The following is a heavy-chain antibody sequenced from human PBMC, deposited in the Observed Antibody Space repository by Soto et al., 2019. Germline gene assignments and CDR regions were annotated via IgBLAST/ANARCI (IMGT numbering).Heavy chain of an antibody. CDR3: ARLVSGYDYGPFDY. Sequence: SETLSLTCTASGGSISSYYWSWIRQPPGKGLEWIGYIYYSGSTNYNPSLKSRVTISVDTSKNQFSLKLSSVTAADTAVYYCARLVSGYDYGPFDYWGQGTLVTVSS. D-gene: IGHD5-12*01. V-gene: IGHV4-59*08. CDR1: GGSISSYY. J-gene: IGHJ4*02. CDR2: IYYSGST.